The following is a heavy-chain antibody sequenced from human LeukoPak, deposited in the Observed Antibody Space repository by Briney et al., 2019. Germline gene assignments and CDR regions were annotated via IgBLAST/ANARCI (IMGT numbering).Heavy chain of an antibody. CDR2: IYWNDDM. CDR1: GFSLNTRGVG. V-gene: IGHV2-5*01. CDR3: GQAGDGYNSDAFDI. Sequence: SGPTLVKPTQTLTLTCTFSGFSLNTRGVGVGWIRQPPGKALEWLVLIYWNDDMRYSPSLKSRLTLTKDTSKSQVVLTLTNMDPVDTATYYCGQAGDGYNSDAFDIWGQGTMVTVSS. D-gene: IGHD5-24*01. J-gene: IGHJ3*02.